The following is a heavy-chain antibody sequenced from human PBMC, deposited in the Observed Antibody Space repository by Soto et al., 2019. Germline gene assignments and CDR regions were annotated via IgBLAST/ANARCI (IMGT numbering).Heavy chain of an antibody. CDR1: GFTFTTYA. CDR2: VSGNGDNT. D-gene: IGHD1-26*01. CDR3: ARGWQGDY. J-gene: IGHJ4*02. V-gene: IGHV3-23*01. Sequence: EVQLLESGGALVQPGGSLRLSCAASGFTFTTYAMNWVRQAPGKGLEWVSAVSGNGDNTYYAESVTGRFTISRDHSKNTLYLQMNSLRSDDTAIYYCARGWQGDYWGQGTLVTVSS.